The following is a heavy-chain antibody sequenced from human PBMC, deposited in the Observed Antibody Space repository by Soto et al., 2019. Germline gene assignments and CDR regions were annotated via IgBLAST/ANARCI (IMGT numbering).Heavy chain of an antibody. V-gene: IGHV1-69*01. Sequence: QVQLVQSGAEVKKPGSSVKVSCKASGGTFSSYAISWVRQAPGQGLEWMGGIILIFGTANYAQKFQGRETITADESTSTAYMELSSMRSEDTAVYYWARKYYYDSSGYYDYYYGMDVWGKGTTVTVSS. D-gene: IGHD3-22*01. CDR2: IILIFGTA. CDR1: GGTFSSYA. J-gene: IGHJ6*04. CDR3: ARKYYYDSSGYYDYYYGMDV.